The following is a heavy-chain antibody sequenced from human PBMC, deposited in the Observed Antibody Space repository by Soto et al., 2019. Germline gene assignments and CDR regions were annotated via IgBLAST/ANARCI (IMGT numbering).Heavy chain of an antibody. D-gene: IGHD3-9*01. J-gene: IGHJ4*02. CDR1: GGSLSTYY. V-gene: IGHV4-59*01. CDR3: ARGNYDFLTGYYIEYFDY. CDR2: IYYSGST. Sequence: LSLTCTVSGGSLSTYYWRWIRQPPGKGLKWIGYIYYSGSTNYNPSLKSRVTISVDTSKNQFSLKLRSVTAADTAVYYCARGNYDFLTGYYIEYFDYWGQGTLVTVSS.